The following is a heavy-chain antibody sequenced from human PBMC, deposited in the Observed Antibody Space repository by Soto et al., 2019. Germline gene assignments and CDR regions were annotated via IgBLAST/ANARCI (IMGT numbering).Heavy chain of an antibody. J-gene: IGHJ4*02. CDR1: GFTFSSYA. CDR2: ISGSGGST. V-gene: IGHV3-23*01. CDR3: AKVLYGDYWGGDY. Sequence: EVQLLESGGGLVQPGGSLRLSCAASGFTFSSYAMSWVRQAPGKGLEWVSAISGSGGSTYYADSVKGRFTISRDNSKNTLNLQMHSLRAEDTAVYYCAKVLYGDYWGGDYWGQGTLVTVSS. D-gene: IGHD4-17*01.